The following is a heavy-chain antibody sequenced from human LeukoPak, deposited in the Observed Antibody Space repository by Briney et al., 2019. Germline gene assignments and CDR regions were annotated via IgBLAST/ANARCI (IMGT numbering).Heavy chain of an antibody. D-gene: IGHD3-22*01. CDR1: GGSISSSSYY. V-gene: IGHV4-39*01. Sequence: SETLSLTCTVSGGSISSSSYYWGWIRQPSGKGLEWIGSIYYSGSTYYNPSLKSRVTISVDTSKNQFSLKLSSVTAADTAVYYCARQGSGYYSYWGQGTLVTVSS. CDR2: IYYSGST. CDR3: ARQGSGYYSY. J-gene: IGHJ4*02.